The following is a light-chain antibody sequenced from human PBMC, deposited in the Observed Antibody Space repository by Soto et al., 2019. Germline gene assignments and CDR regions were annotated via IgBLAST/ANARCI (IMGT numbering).Light chain of an antibody. CDR2: DGS. J-gene: IGKJ1*01. CDR1: QTITGR. CDR3: QHYNSYSWT. V-gene: IGKV1-5*01. Sequence: DVKVTQSPSTLSASVGDRATITCRAGQTITGRLAWYQHKPGKAPKLLISDGSTLKSGVPSRFNGSGSGTEFTLTISSLQPDDFATYYCQHYNSYSWTFGQGTKVDIK.